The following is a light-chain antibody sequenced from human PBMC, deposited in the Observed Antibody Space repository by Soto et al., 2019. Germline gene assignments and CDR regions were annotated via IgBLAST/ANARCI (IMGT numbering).Light chain of an antibody. CDR1: QSLLHSNGNIY. V-gene: IGKV2-28*01. CDR3: MQAIQAPRT. CDR2: LGS. Sequence: DIVLTQSPLSLPVTPGEPASISCRSSQSLLHSNGNIYLDWYLQKPRQSPQLLLYLGSIRASVVCDRFCLSASGTYFTLKITSVEAEDVGVYYCMQAIQAPRTFGVGTKVEI. J-gene: IGKJ4*02.